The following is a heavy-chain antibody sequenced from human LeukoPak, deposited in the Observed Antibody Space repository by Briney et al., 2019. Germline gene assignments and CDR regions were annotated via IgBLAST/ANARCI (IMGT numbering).Heavy chain of an antibody. D-gene: IGHD2-2*01. V-gene: IGHV5-51*01. CDR1: GYSFTTYW. Sequence: GESLKIFCWGSGYSFTTYWIGLVRQMPGKGLEGIGIIYPGDSDTRNSTSLQGQVTMSADKSINTAYLQWSSLKASDTAMYYCARRQGCSSTSCAPDSWGQGTLVTVSS. J-gene: IGHJ4*02. CDR2: IYPGDSDT. CDR3: ARRQGCSSTSCAPDS.